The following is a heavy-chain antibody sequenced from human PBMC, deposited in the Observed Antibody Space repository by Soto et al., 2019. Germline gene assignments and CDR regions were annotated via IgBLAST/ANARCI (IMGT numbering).Heavy chain of an antibody. CDR2: VYWDDSK. Sequence: QITLNESGPTLVKPTQTLTLTCTFSGFSLSTRDVGVGWIRQPPGEALEWLGVVYWDDSKTYSPSLESRLTIPKDTSKNQVVLRMTKMDPVATATYYCAHCRGGVASFWGQGTLVTVSS. CDR1: GFSLSTRDVG. V-gene: IGHV2-5*02. J-gene: IGHJ4*02. CDR3: AHCRGGVASF. D-gene: IGHD2-2*01.